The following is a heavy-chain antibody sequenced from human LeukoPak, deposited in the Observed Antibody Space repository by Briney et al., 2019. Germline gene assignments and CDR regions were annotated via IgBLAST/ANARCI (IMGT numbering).Heavy chain of an antibody. CDR1: GFTFDDYA. V-gene: IGHV3-43*02. CDR3: AKDMPAAGTY. D-gene: IGHD6-13*01. J-gene: IGHJ4*02. CDR2: ISGDGGST. Sequence: GWSLSLSCAASGFTFDDYAMHWVRQAPGRGLEGVSLISGDGGSTYYADSVKSRFTISKDNSKNSLYLQMNSLRTEDTALYYCAKDMPAAGTYWGQGTLVTVSS.